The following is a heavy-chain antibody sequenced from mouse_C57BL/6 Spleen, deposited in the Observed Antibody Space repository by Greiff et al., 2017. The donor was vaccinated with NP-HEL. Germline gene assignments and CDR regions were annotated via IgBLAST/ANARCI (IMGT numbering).Heavy chain of an antibody. CDR2: IDPSDSYT. J-gene: IGHJ3*01. CDR3: ARRANWDETWFAY. CDR1: GYTFTSYW. V-gene: IGHV1-50*01. Sequence: QVQLQQSGAELVKPGASVKLSCKASGYTFTSYWMQWVKQRPGQGLEWIGEIDPSDSYTNYNQKFKGKATLTVDTSSSTAYMQLSSLTSEDSAVYYCARRANWDETWFAYWGQGTLVTVSA. D-gene: IGHD4-1*01.